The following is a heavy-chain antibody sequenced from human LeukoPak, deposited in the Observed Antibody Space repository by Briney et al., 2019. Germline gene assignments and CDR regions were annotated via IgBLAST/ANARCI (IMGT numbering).Heavy chain of an antibody. CDR2: ISWNSGSI. V-gene: IGHV3-9*01. CDR1: GFTLDDYA. J-gene: IGHJ6*02. D-gene: IGHD1-7*01. Sequence: GGSLRLSCAASGFTLDDYAMHWVRQAPGKGLEWVSGISWNSGSIGYADSVKGRFTISRDNAKNSLYLQMNSLRAEDTALYYCAKDVSRTMGMDVWGQGTTVTVSS. CDR3: AKDVSRTMGMDV.